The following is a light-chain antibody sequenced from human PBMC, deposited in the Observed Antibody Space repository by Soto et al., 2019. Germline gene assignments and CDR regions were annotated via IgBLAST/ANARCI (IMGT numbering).Light chain of an antibody. CDR1: QDINNF. Sequence: MSHPPSSLSASIGHRVTITCQASQDINNFLNWYQQKPGKAPNRLIDDASNLETGVPSRFSGSGSGTVFTLTIGSLQPEDSAVYYCQQRKNWPPITFGQGTRLEIK. CDR3: QQRKNWPPIT. CDR2: DAS. J-gene: IGKJ5*01. V-gene: IGKV1-33*01.